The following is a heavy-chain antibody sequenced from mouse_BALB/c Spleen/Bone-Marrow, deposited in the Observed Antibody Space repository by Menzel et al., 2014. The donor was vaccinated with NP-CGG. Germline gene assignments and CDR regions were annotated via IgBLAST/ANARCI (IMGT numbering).Heavy chain of an antibody. J-gene: IGHJ4*01. CDR3: VGPRYPVYAMDS. Sequence: EVTLVESGGGLVQPGGSLKLSCAASGITFSSNTMPWVRQTPERRLEWVAYSTNGGGNTYSPATVQGRFTISRDNSNNTLYFQMSSMKSEDAAMDYCVGPRYPVYAMDSWGQGTSVTVSS. V-gene: IGHV5-12-2*01. CDR1: GITFSSNT. D-gene: IGHD2-14*01. CDR2: STNGGGNT.